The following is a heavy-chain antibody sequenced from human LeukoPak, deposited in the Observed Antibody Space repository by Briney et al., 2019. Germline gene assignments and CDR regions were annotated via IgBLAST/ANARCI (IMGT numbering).Heavy chain of an antibody. D-gene: IGHD3-22*01. Sequence: GASVKVSCKTSGYPFTTYGISWVRQAPGQGLEWMGWINPYDGNTNFAQNLQGRVTMNTDTSTSTAYMELRSLRSDDTAVYYCARDRGRNYYDTSGLDYWGQGTLVSVSS. CDR1: GYPFTTYG. CDR2: INPYDGNT. V-gene: IGHV1-18*04. J-gene: IGHJ4*02. CDR3: ARDRGRNYYDTSGLDY.